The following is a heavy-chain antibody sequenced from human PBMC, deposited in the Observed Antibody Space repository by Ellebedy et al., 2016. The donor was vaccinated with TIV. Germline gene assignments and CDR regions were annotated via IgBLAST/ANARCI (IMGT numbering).Heavy chain of an antibody. CDR3: ARDQYSSGWQPFHYFYYDMDV. D-gene: IGHD6-19*01. CDR1: GDTLSEFS. V-gene: IGHV1-24*01. Sequence: AASVKVSCKVSGDTLSEFSMHWVRQPPGKGLEWMGGFDPEDGEAIYAQKLQGRVTMTTDTSTSTAYMELRSLRSDDTAVYYCARDQYSSGWQPFHYFYYDMDVWGQGTTVTVSS. CDR2: FDPEDGEA. J-gene: IGHJ6*02.